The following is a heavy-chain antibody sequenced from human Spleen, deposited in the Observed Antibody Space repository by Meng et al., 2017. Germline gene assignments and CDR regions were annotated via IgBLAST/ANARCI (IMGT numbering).Heavy chain of an antibody. Sequence: QVQLVQAGVEVKKPGASVKVSCKASDYTFTGYGVNWVRQAPGQGLEWMGGLIAVFDKTKAAPRFQDRVTFTADESTSTAYMELSSLTFDDTAVYFCARGRRNEPLFDYWGQGTLVTVSS. CDR1: DYTFTGYG. J-gene: IGHJ4*02. CDR2: LIAVFDKT. D-gene: IGHD1-14*01. V-gene: IGHV1-18*01. CDR3: ARGRRNEPLFDY.